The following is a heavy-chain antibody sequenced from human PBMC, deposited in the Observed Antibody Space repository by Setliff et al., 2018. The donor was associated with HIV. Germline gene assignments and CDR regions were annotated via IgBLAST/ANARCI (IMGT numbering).Heavy chain of an antibody. CDR3: ARVDMGYYYDSSGYSHFDH. V-gene: IGHV1-2*02. CDR1: GYTFTGYY. Sequence: ASVKVSCKASGYTFTGYYMHWVRQAPGQGLEWMGWINPNSGGTTYAQKFQGRVTMTRDTSISTAYMELSSLRSEDTAMYYCARVDMGYYYDSSGYSHFDHWGQGTLVTVSS. D-gene: IGHD3-22*01. J-gene: IGHJ4*02. CDR2: INPNSGGT.